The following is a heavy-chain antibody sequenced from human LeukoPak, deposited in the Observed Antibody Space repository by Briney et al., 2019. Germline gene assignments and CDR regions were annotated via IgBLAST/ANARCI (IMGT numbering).Heavy chain of an antibody. Sequence: SETLSLTCTVSGGSISSYYWSWIRQPAGKGLEWIGRIYTSGSTNYNPSLKSRFTMSVDTSKNQFSLKLSSVIAADTAVYYCARGPWDYDSSGYYNWYFDLWGRGTLVTVSS. CDR2: IYTSGST. J-gene: IGHJ2*01. D-gene: IGHD3-22*01. CDR3: ARGPWDYDSSGYYNWYFDL. V-gene: IGHV4-4*07. CDR1: GGSISSYY.